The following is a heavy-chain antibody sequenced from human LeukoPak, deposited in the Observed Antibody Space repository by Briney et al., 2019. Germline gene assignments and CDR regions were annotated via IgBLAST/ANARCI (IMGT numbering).Heavy chain of an antibody. Sequence: SVKVSCKASGGTFSSYAINWVRQAPGQGLEWMGGIIPIFGTVNYAQKFQGRVTITTDESTSTAYMELSSLRSEDTAVYYCARSAYGSGSYYIPYYYMDVWGKGTTVTVSS. J-gene: IGHJ6*03. V-gene: IGHV1-69*05. CDR1: GGTFSSYA. CDR2: IIPIFGTV. D-gene: IGHD3-10*01. CDR3: ARSAYGSGSYYIPYYYMDV.